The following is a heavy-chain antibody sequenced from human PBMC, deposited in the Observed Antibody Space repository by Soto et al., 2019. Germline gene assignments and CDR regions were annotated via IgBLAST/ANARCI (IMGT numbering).Heavy chain of an antibody. CDR1: GGSISSYS. J-gene: IGHJ4*02. V-gene: IGHV4-59*01. CDR2: IYYSGST. Sequence: SETLSLTYSVGGGSISSYSWSWIRQPPGKGLEWIGYIYYSGSTNYNPSLKSRVTISVDTSKNQFSLKLSSVTAADTAVYYCARESAGNYDYWGQGTLVTVSS. D-gene: IGHD6-13*01. CDR3: ARESAGNYDY.